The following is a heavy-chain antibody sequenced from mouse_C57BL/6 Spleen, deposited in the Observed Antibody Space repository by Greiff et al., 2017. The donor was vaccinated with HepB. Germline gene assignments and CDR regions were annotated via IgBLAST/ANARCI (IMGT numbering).Heavy chain of an antibody. V-gene: IGHV5-6*01. CDR2: ISSGGSYT. CDR3: ARQGGSAWFAY. Sequence: EVKLVESGGDLVKPGGSLKLSCAASGFTFSSYGMSWVRQTPDKRLEWVATISSGGSYTYYPDSVKGRFTISRDNAKNTLYLQMSSLKSEDTAMYSCARQGGSAWFAYWGQGTLVTVSA. J-gene: IGHJ3*01. CDR1: GFTFSSYG.